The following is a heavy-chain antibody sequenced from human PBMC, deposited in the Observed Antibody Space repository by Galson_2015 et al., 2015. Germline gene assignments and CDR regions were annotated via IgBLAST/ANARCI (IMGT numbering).Heavy chain of an antibody. CDR3: ARYYYDSSGYYYGSFDI. CDR2: IYYSGST. D-gene: IGHD3-22*01. J-gene: IGHJ3*02. CDR1: GGSISDYY. V-gene: IGHV4-59*08. Sequence: LSLTCTVSGGSISDYYWSWIRQPPGKGLEWIGYIYYSGSTYYNPSLKSRVTISVDTSKNQFSLKLSSVTATDTAVYYCARYYYDSSGYYYGSFDIWGQGTMVTVSS.